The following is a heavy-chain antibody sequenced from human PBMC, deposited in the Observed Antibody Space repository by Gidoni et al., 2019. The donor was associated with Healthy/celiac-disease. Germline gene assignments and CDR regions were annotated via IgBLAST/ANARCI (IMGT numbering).Heavy chain of an antibody. V-gene: IGHV4-34*01. CDR3: ASRGGHYYYGMDV. CDR2: INHSEST. D-gene: IGHD3-16*01. CDR1: GGSFSGYY. Sequence: QVQLQQWGAGLLKPSETLSLTCAVYGGSFSGYYWSWIRQPPGKGLEWIGKINHSESTNYNPSLKSRVTISVDTSKNQFSLKLSSVTAADTAVYYCASRGGHYYYGMDVWGQGTTVTVSS. J-gene: IGHJ6*02.